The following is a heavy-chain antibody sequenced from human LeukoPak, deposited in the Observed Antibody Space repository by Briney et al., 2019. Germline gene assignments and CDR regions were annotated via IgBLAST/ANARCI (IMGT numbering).Heavy chain of an antibody. CDR3: ARELWGSHDY. D-gene: IGHD3-16*01. V-gene: IGHV3-21*01. CDR2: ISSSSSYI. CDR1: GFTFSSYA. Sequence: GGSLRLSCAASGFTFSSYAMSWVRQAPGKGLEWVSSISSSSSYIYYADSVKGRFTISRDNAKNSLYLQMNSLRAEDTAVYYCARELWGSHDYRGQGTLVTVSS. J-gene: IGHJ4*02.